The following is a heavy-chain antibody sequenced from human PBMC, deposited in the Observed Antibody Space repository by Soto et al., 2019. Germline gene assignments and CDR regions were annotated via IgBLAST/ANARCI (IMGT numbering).Heavy chain of an antibody. V-gene: IGHV4-34*01. CDR3: ARDPFWSGYYYFDY. CDR1: GGSFSGYY. CDR2: INHSGST. D-gene: IGHD3-3*01. J-gene: IGHJ4*02. Sequence: SETLSLTCAVYGGSFSGYYWSWIRQPPGKGLEWIGEINHSGSTNYNPSLKSRVTISVDTSKNQFSLKLSSVTAADTAVYYCARDPFWSGYYYFDYWGQGTLVTVSS.